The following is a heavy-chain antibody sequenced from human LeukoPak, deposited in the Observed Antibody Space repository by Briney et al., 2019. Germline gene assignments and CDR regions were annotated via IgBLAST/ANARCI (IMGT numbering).Heavy chain of an antibody. V-gene: IGHV1-69*02. D-gene: IGHD4-17*01. CDR1: GGTFSSYT. CDR2: IIPILGIA. Sequence: GSSVRVSCKASGGTFSSYTISWVRQAPGHGLEWMGRIIPILGIANYAQKFQGRVTITADKSTSTAYMELSSLRSEDTAVYYCARGSPVTTVALDYWGQGTLVTVSS. J-gene: IGHJ4*02. CDR3: ARGSPVTTVALDY.